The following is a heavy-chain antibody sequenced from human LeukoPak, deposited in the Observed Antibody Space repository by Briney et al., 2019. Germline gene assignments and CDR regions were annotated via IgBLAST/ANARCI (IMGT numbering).Heavy chain of an antibody. CDR3: AGPAGYDGDYGWVSYDY. CDR1: GGTFSSYA. Sequence: SVKVSCKASGGTFSSYAISWVRQAPGQGLEWMGRIIPIFGTANYAQKFQGRVTITTDESTSTAYMELSSLRSEDTAVYYCAGPAGYDGDYGWVSYDYWGQGTLVTVSS. J-gene: IGHJ4*02. D-gene: IGHD4-17*01. CDR2: IIPIFGTA. V-gene: IGHV1-69*05.